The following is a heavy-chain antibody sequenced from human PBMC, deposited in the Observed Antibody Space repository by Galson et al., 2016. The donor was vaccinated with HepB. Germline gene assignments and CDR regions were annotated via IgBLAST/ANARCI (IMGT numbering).Heavy chain of an antibody. V-gene: IGHV4-39*07. D-gene: IGHD5-12*01. CDR1: GGSIASSRYY. Sequence: SETLSLTCTVSGGSIASSRYYWGWIRQPPGKGLEWVGSISNSGNTYYNVSLKSRVTVSVDTSKSQFSLKLSSVTAADTAVYYCASSPGGYGQVDCWGQGTLVTVSS. CDR3: ASSPGGYGQVDC. CDR2: ISNSGNT. J-gene: IGHJ4*02.